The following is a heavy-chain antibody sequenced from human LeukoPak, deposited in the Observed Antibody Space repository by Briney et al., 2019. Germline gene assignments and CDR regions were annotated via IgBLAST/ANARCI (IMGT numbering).Heavy chain of an antibody. V-gene: IGHV3-23*01. CDR2: ISISGGTT. Sequence: GESLRLSRTASGFAFSNHAMSWVRQAPGKGLEWVSSISISGGTTYYADSVRGRFTISRENSKSTLYLQMNSLRADDTAVYYCANEIRPNDYWGQGTLVTVSS. CDR3: ANEIRPNDY. CDR1: GFAFSNHA. J-gene: IGHJ4*02. D-gene: IGHD4-17*01.